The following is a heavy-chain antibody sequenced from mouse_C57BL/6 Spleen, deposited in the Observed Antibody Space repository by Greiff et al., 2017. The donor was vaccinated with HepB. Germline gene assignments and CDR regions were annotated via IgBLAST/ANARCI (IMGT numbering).Heavy chain of an antibody. CDR2: IDPSDSYT. D-gene: IGHD3-3*01. CDR1: GYTFTSYW. Sequence: SGAELVRPGTSVKLSCKASGYTFTSYWMHWVKQRPGQGLEWIGVIDPSDSYTNYNQKFKGKATLTVDTSSSTAYMQLSSLTSEDSAVYYCARGDPVGGYFDVWGTGTTVTVSS. CDR3: ARGDPVGGYFDV. J-gene: IGHJ1*03. V-gene: IGHV1-59*01.